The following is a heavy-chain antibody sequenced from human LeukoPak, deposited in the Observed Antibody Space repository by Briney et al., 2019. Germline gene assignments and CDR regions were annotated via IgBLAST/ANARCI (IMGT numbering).Heavy chain of an antibody. CDR2: ISSSSSYI. J-gene: IGHJ4*02. Sequence: GGSLILSCAASGFTFSSYSMNWVRQAPGKGLEWVSSISSSSSYIYYADSVKGRFTISRDNSKNTLFLQMDSLRAEDTAVYYCARDRSTTHFDYWGQGTLVTVSS. CDR3: ARDRSTTHFDY. D-gene: IGHD5/OR15-5a*01. V-gene: IGHV3-21*01. CDR1: GFTFSSYS.